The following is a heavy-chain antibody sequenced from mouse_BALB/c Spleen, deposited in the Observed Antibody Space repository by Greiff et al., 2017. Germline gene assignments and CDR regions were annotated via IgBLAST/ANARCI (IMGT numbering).Heavy chain of an antibody. J-gene: IGHJ2*01. V-gene: IGHV1-80*01. D-gene: IGHD2-1*01. Sequence: QVQLQQSGAELVRPGSSVKISCKASGYAFSSYWMNWVKQRPGQGLEWIGQIYPGDGDTNYNGKFKGKATLTADKSSSTAYMQLSSLTAEDSAVYYCARGNSYYFDYWGQGTTLTVSS. CDR2: IYPGDGDT. CDR3: ARGNSYYFDY. CDR1: GYAFSSYW.